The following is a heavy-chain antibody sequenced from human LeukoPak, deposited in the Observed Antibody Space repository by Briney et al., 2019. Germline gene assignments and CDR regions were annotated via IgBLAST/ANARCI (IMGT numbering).Heavy chain of an antibody. CDR1: GFTLNSNA. J-gene: IGHJ4*02. D-gene: IGHD2-2*01. CDR3: ANEEVPNDY. CDR2: SRIGVTT. V-gene: IGHV3-23*01. Sequence: GGSLRLSCAVSGFTLNSNAMCWVRQAPGKGLEWVSASRIGVTTYYTDSVEGRFTISRDTSKNTLYLQMNTLRPEDTAVYYCANEEVPNDYWGQGTLVTVSS.